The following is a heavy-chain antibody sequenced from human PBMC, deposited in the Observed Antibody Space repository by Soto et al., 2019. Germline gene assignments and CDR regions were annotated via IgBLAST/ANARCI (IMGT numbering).Heavy chain of an antibody. CDR3: AKEDCTTASCYGGIDY. V-gene: IGHV3-23*01. J-gene: IGHJ4*02. Sequence: EVQLLESGGGLVQPGGSLRLSCAASGFTFSNFAMSWVRQAPGKGLEWVSTISVSGDKSYYADYVKGRFTISRDSSQNALYLLINCLRADDTAVYYCAKEDCTTASCYGGIDYWGQGALVTVSS. CDR1: GFTFSNFA. CDR2: ISVSGDKS. D-gene: IGHD2-2*01.